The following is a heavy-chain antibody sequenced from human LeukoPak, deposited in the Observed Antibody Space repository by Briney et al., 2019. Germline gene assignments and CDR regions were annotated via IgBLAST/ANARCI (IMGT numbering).Heavy chain of an antibody. CDR3: ARHGPHYDFWSGYYLGAFDI. D-gene: IGHD3-3*01. V-gene: IGHV4-59*08. Sequence: SETLSLTCTVSGGSISSYYWSWIRQPPGKGLEWIGYICYSGSTNYNPSLKSRVTISVDTSKNQFSLKLSSVTAADTAVYYCARHGPHYDFWSGYYLGAFDIWGQGTMVTVSS. J-gene: IGHJ3*02. CDR1: GGSISSYY. CDR2: ICYSGST.